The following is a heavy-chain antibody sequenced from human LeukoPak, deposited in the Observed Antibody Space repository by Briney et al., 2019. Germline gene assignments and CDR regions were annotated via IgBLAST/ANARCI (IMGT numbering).Heavy chain of an antibody. Sequence: GGSLRLSCAASGFTFSSYSMNWVRQAPGKGLEWVSSISSSSSYIYYADSVRGRFTISRDNAKNSLYLQMNSLRAEDTAVYYCARDVGAAAGSMGYWGQGTLVTVSS. V-gene: IGHV3-21*01. J-gene: IGHJ4*02. CDR3: ARDVGAAAGSMGY. CDR1: GFTFSSYS. CDR2: ISSSSSYI. D-gene: IGHD6-13*01.